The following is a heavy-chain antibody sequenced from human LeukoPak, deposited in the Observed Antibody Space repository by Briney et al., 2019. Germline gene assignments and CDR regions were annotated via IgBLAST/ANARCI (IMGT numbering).Heavy chain of an antibody. V-gene: IGHV1-69*04. J-gene: IGHJ6*02. CDR3: ARDAFGGRYNWNHDEYYYYGMDV. CDR1: GGTFSSYA. Sequence: ASVKVSCKASGGTFSSYAISWVRQAPGQGLEWMGRIIPILGIANYAQKFQGRVTITADNSTSTAYMELSSLRSEDTAVYYCARDAFGGRYNWNHDEYYYYGMDVWGQGTTVTVSS. CDR2: IIPILGIA. D-gene: IGHD1-14*01.